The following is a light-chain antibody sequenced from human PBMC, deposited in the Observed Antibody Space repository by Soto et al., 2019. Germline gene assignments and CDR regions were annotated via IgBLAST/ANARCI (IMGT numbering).Light chain of an antibody. V-gene: IGLV2-14*01. Sequence: QSVLTQPASVSGSPGQSITISCTGTSSDVGGYNYVSWYQQHPGKAPKLMIYEVSNRPSGVPDRFSASKAGASASLAISGLQSEDEGDYYCAAWDASLGGFYVFGSGTKVTVL. CDR3: AAWDASLGGFYV. CDR1: SSDVGGYNY. J-gene: IGLJ1*01. CDR2: EVS.